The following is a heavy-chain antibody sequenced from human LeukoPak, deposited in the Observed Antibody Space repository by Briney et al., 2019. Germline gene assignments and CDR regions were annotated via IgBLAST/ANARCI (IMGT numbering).Heavy chain of an antibody. D-gene: IGHD3-22*01. J-gene: IGHJ4*02. V-gene: IGHV4-59*08. Sequence: SETLSLTCTVSGGSISSYYWSWIRQPPGKGLEWIGYIYYSGSTNYNPSLKSRVTISVDTSKNQFSLKLSSVTAADTAVYYCARVGDYYDSSGYYSILDYWGQGTLVTASS. CDR1: GGSISSYY. CDR3: ARVGDYYDSSGYYSILDY. CDR2: IYYSGST.